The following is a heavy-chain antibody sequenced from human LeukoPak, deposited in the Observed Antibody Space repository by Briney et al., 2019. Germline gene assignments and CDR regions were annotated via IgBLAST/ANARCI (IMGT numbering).Heavy chain of an antibody. V-gene: IGHV3-33*01. CDR2: VWYDGSNK. Sequence: PGGSLRLSSAASGFTFSSKGMHWVRQAPGKGLEWVAVVWYDGSNKYHEDSVKGRFTISRDNSKNTLYLQMNSLRAEDTAVYYCASISYSSGTDIDYWGQGTLVTVSS. D-gene: IGHD6-19*01. CDR3: ASISYSSGTDIDY. CDR1: GFTFSSKG. J-gene: IGHJ4*02.